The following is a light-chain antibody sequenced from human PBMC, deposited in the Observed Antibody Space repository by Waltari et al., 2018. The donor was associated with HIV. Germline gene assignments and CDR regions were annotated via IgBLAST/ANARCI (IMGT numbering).Light chain of an antibody. CDR3: QQYGGPPYT. V-gene: IGKV3-20*01. Sequence: SCRAPQSVTRSPSAWYQPAPVQAPRLLLCGASSRATDPPDRFSGSRSGTDFILTISRLEPEDFAVYYCQQYGGPPYTFGHGPHLE. CDR1: QSVTRSP. J-gene: IGKJ2*01. CDR2: GAS.